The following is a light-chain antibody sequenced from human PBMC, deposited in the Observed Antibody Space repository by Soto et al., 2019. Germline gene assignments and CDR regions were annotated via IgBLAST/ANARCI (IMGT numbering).Light chain of an antibody. V-gene: IGLV2-14*01. CDR2: DVS. J-gene: IGLJ2*01. Sequence: QSALTQPASVSGSPGQSVTISCTGTSSDVGGYNYVSWYQQLPGKAPKLMIYDVSNRPSGVAKRFSGSKSGNTASLTISGLQAEDDADYYCSSYTSSSTLGVFGGGTKLTVL. CDR1: SSDVGGYNY. CDR3: SSYTSSSTLGV.